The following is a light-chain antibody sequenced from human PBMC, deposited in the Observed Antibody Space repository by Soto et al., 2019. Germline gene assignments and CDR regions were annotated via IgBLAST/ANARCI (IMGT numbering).Light chain of an antibody. J-gene: IGKJ1*01. CDR3: MKGVYWPPRRA. Sequence: DVVMTQSPLSLPVTLGQPASISCRSSRSLLYSDRNTYLNWFQQRPGQPPRRLIYKVSNRDSGVPDRFSGSGSHTDFTLKISRVEAEDVGVYSCMKGVYWPPRRAFGQGTKVEIK. V-gene: IGKV2-30*01. CDR1: RSLLYSDRNTY. CDR2: KVS.